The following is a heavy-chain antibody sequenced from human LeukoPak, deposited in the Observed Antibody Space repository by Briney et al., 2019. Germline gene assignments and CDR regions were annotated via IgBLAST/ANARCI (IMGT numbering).Heavy chain of an antibody. Sequence: ASVKVSCKASGYSFTGYYMHWVRQAPGQGLEWMGWINPDSGGTNYAQKFQGRVTMTRDTSITAAYMELSRLTSDDTAVYYCASGYSDYADYYNYYMDVWGKGTTVTVSS. V-gene: IGHV1-2*02. J-gene: IGHJ6*03. D-gene: IGHD4-11*01. CDR2: INPDSGGT. CDR1: GYSFTGYY. CDR3: ASGYSDYADYYNYYMDV.